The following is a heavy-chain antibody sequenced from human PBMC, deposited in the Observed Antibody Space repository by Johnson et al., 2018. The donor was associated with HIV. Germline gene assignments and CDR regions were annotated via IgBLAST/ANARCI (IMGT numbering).Heavy chain of an antibody. V-gene: IGHV3-30-3*01. CDR1: GFTFSSYA. J-gene: IGHJ3*02. CDR2: ISYDGSNK. D-gene: IGHD2-8*01. Sequence: QVQLVESGGGVVQPGRSLRLSCAASGFTFSSYAMHWVRQAPGKGLEWVAVISYDGSNKYYADSVKDRFNISRDNSKNTLYLQMNSLRAEETAVYYCARDQNIVLMVYAAPGAFDIWGQGTMVTVSS. CDR3: ARDQNIVLMVYAAPGAFDI.